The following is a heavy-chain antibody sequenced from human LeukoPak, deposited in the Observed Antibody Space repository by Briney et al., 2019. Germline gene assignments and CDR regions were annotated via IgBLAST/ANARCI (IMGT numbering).Heavy chain of an antibody. D-gene: IGHD6-19*01. CDR1: GGSFSTYF. CDR2: ISTSGST. J-gene: IGHJ2*01. CDR3: ARRGHRSGSARGWYFDL. V-gene: IGHV4-4*07. Sequence: PSETLSLTCSVSGGSFSTYFWNWIRQPAGKGLEWIGRISTSGSTTYNPSLKSRVTMSVGTSKNQFSLSLRSVTAADTAVYYCARRGHRSGSARGWYFDLWGRGTLVTVSS.